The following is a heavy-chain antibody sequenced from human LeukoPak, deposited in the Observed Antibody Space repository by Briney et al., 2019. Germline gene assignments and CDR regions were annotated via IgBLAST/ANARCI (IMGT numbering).Heavy chain of an antibody. CDR3: ARVEEDSSGYCAFDI. V-gene: IGHV3-7*01. J-gene: IGHJ3*02. CDR1: GFTFSSYW. Sequence: PGGSLRLSCAASGFTFSSYWMSWVRQAPGKGLEWVANIKQDGSEKYYVDSVKGRFTISRDNAKNSLYLQMNSLRAEDTAVYYCARVEEDSSGYCAFDIWGQGTMVTVSS. CDR2: IKQDGSEK. D-gene: IGHD3-22*01.